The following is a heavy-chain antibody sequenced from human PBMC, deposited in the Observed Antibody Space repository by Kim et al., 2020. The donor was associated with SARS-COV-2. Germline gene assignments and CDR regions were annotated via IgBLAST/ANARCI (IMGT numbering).Heavy chain of an antibody. D-gene: IGHD6-13*01. CDR3: ARSLRQQLVPGNWFDP. CDR1: GYSFTSYW. J-gene: IGHJ5*02. V-gene: IGHV5-51*01. CDR2: IYPGDSDT. Sequence: GESLKISCKGSGYSFTSYWIGWVRQMPGKGLEWMGIIYPGDSDTRYSPSFQGQVTISADKSISTAYLQWSSLKASDTAMYYCARSLRQQLVPGNWFDPWGQGTLVTVSS.